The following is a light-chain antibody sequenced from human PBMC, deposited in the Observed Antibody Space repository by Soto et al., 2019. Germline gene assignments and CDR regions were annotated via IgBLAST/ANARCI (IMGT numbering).Light chain of an antibody. CDR1: QTIRNY. V-gene: IGKV1-39*01. J-gene: IGKJ2*01. Sequence: DIQMTQSQSSLSASVGDRITITCRASQTIRNYLNWYQQKAGKPPKLLISAAFSLQSGVPSRFSGGGSGTEFTLTISSLQLEDVATYYCQESYSSPFTFGQGTKLEI. CDR3: QESYSSPFT. CDR2: AAF.